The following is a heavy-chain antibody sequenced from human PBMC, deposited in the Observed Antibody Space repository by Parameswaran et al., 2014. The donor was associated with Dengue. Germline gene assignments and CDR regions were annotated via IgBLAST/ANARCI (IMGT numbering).Heavy chain of an antibody. J-gene: IGHJ5*02. CDR2: INPSGGST. V-gene: IGHV1-46*01. Sequence: WVRQAPGQGLEWMGIINPSGGSTSYAQKFQGRVTMTRDTSTSTVYMELSSLRSEDTAVYYCARDSIPAARYNWFDPWGQGTLVTVSS. D-gene: IGHD2-2*01. CDR3: ARDSIPAARYNWFDP.